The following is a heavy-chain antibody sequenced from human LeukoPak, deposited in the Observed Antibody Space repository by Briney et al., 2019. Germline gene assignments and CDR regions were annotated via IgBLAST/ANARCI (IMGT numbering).Heavy chain of an antibody. Sequence: GGSLRLSCAASGFSLSENRMHWVRQAPGQGLVWVSRIDEFGRATFYADSVKGRFTISRDDATNTVYLQMNSLRADDTAIYFCTRDLVLGSGSYGHWGQGTLVTVSA. J-gene: IGHJ1*01. D-gene: IGHD3-10*01. V-gene: IGHV3-74*01. CDR1: GFSLSENR. CDR3: TRDLVLGSGSYGH. CDR2: IDEFGRAT.